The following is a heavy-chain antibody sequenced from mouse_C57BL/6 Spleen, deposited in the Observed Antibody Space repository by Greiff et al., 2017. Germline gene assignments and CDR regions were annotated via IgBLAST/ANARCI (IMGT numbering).Heavy chain of an antibody. CDR2: IYPGSGNT. V-gene: IGHV1-66*01. CDR1: GYSFTSYY. D-gene: IGHD3-3*01. CDR3: ARYRDREYFDY. J-gene: IGHJ2*01. Sequence: VKLVESGPELVKPGASVKISCKASGYSFTSYYIHWVKQRPGQGLEWIGWIYPGSGNTKYNEKFKGKATLTADTSSSTAYMQLSSLTSEDSAVYYCARYRDREYFDYWGQGTTLTVSS.